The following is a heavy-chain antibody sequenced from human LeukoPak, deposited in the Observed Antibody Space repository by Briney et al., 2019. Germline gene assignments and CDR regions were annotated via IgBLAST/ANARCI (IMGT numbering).Heavy chain of an antibody. CDR1: GYSFTSYW. Sequence: GESLKISCKGSGYSFTSYWIGWVRQMPGKGLEWMGIVYPGDSDTRYSPSFQGQVTISADKSISTAYLQWSSLKASDTAMYYCARQMPYYDSSGYYPIYFDYWGQGTLVTVSS. D-gene: IGHD3-22*01. J-gene: IGHJ4*02. CDR2: VYPGDSDT. CDR3: ARQMPYYDSSGYYPIYFDY. V-gene: IGHV5-51*01.